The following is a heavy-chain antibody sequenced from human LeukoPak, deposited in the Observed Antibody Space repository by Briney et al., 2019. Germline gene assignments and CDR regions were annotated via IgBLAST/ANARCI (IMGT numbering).Heavy chain of an antibody. CDR2: ISGSGGST. CDR3: AKARAYCGGDCYPEDAFDI. CDR1: GFTFSSYA. V-gene: IGHV3-23*01. J-gene: IGHJ3*02. D-gene: IGHD2-21*02. Sequence: GGSLRLSCAASGFTFSSYAMSWVRQAPGKGLEWVSAISGSGGSTYYADSVKGRFTISRDNSKNTLYLQMNSLRAEDTAVYYCAKARAYCGGDCYPEDAFDIWGQGTMVTVSS.